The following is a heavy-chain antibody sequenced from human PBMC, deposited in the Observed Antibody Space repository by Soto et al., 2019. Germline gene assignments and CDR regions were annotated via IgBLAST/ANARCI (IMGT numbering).Heavy chain of an antibody. CDR1: GFTFSSYA. V-gene: IGHV3-23*01. CDR2: INGSGGST. J-gene: IGHJ3*02. D-gene: IGHD3-3*01. Sequence: EVQLLESGGGLVQPGGSLRLSCAASGFTFSSYAMSCVRQAPGKGLEWVSAINGSGGSTYYADSVKGRFTISRDDSKNRLYLQMNSLRADDTAVYFCANDLTGVDELLVLEWLPYYAFDICCQGTMVTVTS. CDR3: ANDLTGVDELLVLEWLPYYAFDI.